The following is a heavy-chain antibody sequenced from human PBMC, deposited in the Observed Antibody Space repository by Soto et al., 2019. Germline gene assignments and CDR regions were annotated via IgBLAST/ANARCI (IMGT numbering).Heavy chain of an antibody. V-gene: IGHV3-74*01. CDR2: INSDANSL. CDR3: ARVLGQWLAPND. Sequence: GGSLRLSCAASGFTFTDSWMHWVRQAPGKGLMWVSRINSDANSLTYADSVRGRFTISRDNAKNTLYLQMNSLRVEDTGVYFCARVLGQWLAPNDWGQGALVTVSS. J-gene: IGHJ4*02. CDR1: GFTFTDSW. D-gene: IGHD6-19*01.